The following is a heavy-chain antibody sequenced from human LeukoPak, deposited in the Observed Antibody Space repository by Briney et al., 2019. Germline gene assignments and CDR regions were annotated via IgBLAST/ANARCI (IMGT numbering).Heavy chain of an antibody. D-gene: IGHD6-19*01. Sequence: GGSLRLSCAASGFTFSDYYISWVRQAPGKGLECVSYISSSSSYTNYADSVKGRFTISRDNAKNSLFLQMNSLRAEDTAVYYCARHRLPVAGTPFDYWGQGTLATVSS. V-gene: IGHV3-11*03. J-gene: IGHJ4*02. CDR1: GFTFSDYY. CDR3: ARHRLPVAGTPFDY. CDR2: ISSSSSYT.